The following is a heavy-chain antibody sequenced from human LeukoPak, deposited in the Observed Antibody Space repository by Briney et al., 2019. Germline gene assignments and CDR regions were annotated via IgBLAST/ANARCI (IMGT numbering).Heavy chain of an antibody. CDR2: ITGSSSTI. D-gene: IGHD3-10*01. V-gene: IGHV3-48*01. Sequence: PGGSLRLSCAASGFTFSSFSMNWVRQAPGKGLEWVSFITGSSSTIYYADSVKGRFTISRDNAKNSLYLQMNSLRAEDTAVYYCAREYSYYGSGSTFGYWGQGTLVTVSS. CDR3: AREYSYYGSGSTFGY. J-gene: IGHJ4*02. CDR1: GFTFSSFS.